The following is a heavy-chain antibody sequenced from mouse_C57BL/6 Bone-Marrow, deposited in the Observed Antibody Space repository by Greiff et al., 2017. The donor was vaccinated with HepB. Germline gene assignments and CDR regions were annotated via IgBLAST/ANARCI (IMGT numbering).Heavy chain of an antibody. J-gene: IGHJ1*03. CDR3: TTIYYYGSSFLYFDV. D-gene: IGHD1-1*01. Sequence: VQLQQSGAELVRPGASVKLSCTASGFNIKDYYMHWVKQRPEQGLEWIGRIYPEDGDTEYAPKFQGKATMTADTSSNTAYLQLSSLTSEDTAVYYCTTIYYYGSSFLYFDVWGTGTTVTVSS. CDR1: GFNIKDYY. V-gene: IGHV14-1*01. CDR2: IYPEDGDT.